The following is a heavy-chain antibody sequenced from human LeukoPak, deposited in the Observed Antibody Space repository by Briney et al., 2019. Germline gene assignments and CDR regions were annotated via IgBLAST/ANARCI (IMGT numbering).Heavy chain of an antibody. CDR1: GFTFSSYT. Sequence: PGGSLRLSCAASGFTFSSYTMNWVRQAPGKGLEWVSSISATSNYIYYADSVKGRFTISRDNAKNSLYLQMNSLRAEDTAVYYCAELGITMIGGVWGKGTTVTISS. V-gene: IGHV3-21*01. CDR2: ISATSNYI. CDR3: AELGITMIGGV. J-gene: IGHJ6*04. D-gene: IGHD3-10*02.